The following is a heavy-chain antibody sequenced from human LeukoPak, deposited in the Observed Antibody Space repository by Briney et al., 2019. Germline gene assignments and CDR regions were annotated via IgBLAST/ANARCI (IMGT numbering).Heavy chain of an antibody. CDR2: ISSSSNFI. CDR3: ARDATLVAFDY. D-gene: IGHD2-15*01. J-gene: IGHJ4*02. Sequence: PGGSLRLSCAASGFTFDDYAMHWVRQAPGKGLEWVSSISSSSNFIYYADSVKGRFTISRDNAKNSLYLQMSSLRVEDTAVYYCARDATLVAFDYWGQGTLVSVSS. V-gene: IGHV3-21*01. CDR1: GFTFDDYA.